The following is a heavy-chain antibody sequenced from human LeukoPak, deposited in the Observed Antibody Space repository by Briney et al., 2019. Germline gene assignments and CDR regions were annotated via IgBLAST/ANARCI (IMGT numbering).Heavy chain of an antibody. J-gene: IGHJ6*02. Sequence: PGGSLRLSCAASGFTFSSYSMNWVRQAPGKGLEWVSSISSSSSYVYYADSVKGRFTISRDNAKNSLYLQMNSLRAEDTAVYYCARERYSYGYGSYYYYGMDVWGQGTTVTVSS. CDR2: ISSSSSYV. CDR3: ARERYSYGYGSYYYYGMDV. D-gene: IGHD5-18*01. V-gene: IGHV3-21*01. CDR1: GFTFSSYS.